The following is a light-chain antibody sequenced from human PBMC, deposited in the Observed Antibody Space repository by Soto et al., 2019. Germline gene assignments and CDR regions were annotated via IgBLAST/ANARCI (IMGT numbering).Light chain of an antibody. CDR1: QSVVRS. J-gene: IGKJ4*01. CDR2: AAS. CDR3: QQSYTTPLT. Sequence: DIQMTQSPSSLSASAGDRVTITCRASQSVVRSLNWYQQKPGEAPKLLIYAASSLKSGVPSRFSGSGAGTDFTLTISSLQPGDVASYYCQQSYTTPLTFGGGTKVETK. V-gene: IGKV1-39*01.